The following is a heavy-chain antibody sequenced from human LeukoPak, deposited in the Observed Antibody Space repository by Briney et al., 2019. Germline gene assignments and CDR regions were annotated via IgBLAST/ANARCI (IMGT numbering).Heavy chain of an antibody. V-gene: IGHV4-39*07. D-gene: IGHD6-6*01. CDR2: ISYSGST. J-gene: IGHJ3*02. CDR3: ARTPSGFGSSSVFIIGVFDI. CDR1: GGSISSSSYY. Sequence: PSETLSLTCTVSGGSISSSSYYWGWIRQPPGKGLEWIGSISYSGSTYYNPSLKGRVTISVDTSKNQFSLRLSSVTAADTAVYYCARTPSGFGSSSVFIIGVFDIWGQGTMVTVSS.